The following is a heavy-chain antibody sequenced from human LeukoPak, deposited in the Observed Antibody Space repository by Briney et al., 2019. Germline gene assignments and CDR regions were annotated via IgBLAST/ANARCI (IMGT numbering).Heavy chain of an antibody. J-gene: IGHJ4*02. D-gene: IGHD4/OR15-4a*01. CDR2: SAHDEVGK. Sequence: DPGGSLRLSCVGSGFTFSDYAIHWVRQAPGKGLEWVAVSAHDEVGKQFADSVKGRFTLSRDNSRDSVHLQMNRLRDEDTAVYYCAKDRGYGEHEPFESWGQGSLVTVSS. CDR1: GFTFSDYA. V-gene: IGHV3-30*18. CDR3: AKDRGYGEHEPFES.